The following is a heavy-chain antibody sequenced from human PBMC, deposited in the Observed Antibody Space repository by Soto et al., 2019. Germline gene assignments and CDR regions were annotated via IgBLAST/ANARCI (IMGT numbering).Heavy chain of an antibody. V-gene: IGHV3-74*01. CDR2: INNDGSST. CDR3: ARDAWGLHP. J-gene: IGHJ5*02. Sequence: EVQLVESGGGLVQPGGSLRLSCVASGFTFSSYWMHWVRQAPGKGLVWVSHINNDGSSTTYADSVKGRFTISRDNAKNTLYLQMNSLSDEDTAAYYWARDAWGLHPWGQGTLVTVSS. D-gene: IGHD3-16*01. CDR1: GFTFSSYW.